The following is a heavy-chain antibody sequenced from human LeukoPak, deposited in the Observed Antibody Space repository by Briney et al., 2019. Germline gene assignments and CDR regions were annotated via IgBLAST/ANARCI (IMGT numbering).Heavy chain of an antibody. V-gene: IGHV1-18*01. J-gene: IGHJ3*02. CDR2: ISAYNGNT. D-gene: IGHD3-22*01. CDR1: GYTFTSYG. CDR3: AREYYYDSRAFDI. Sequence: ASVKVSCKASGYTFTSYGISWVRQAPGQGLEWMGWISAYNGNTNYAQKLQGRVTMTTDTSTSTGYMELRSLRSDDTAVYYCAREYYYDSRAFDIWGQGTMVTVSP.